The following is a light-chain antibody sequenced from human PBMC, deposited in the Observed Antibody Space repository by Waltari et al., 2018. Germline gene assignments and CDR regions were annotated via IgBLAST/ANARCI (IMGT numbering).Light chain of an antibody. V-gene: IGKV1-9*01. CDR1: QAISHH. J-gene: IGKJ5*01. CDR3: QKLDNYPPPT. CDR2: DVS. Sequence: DFQLTQSPSFLSASVGDRVTITSRASQAISHHLAWYQQKPGEAPKLLIYDVSTLQSGVPSRFSGSGFGTEFTLTISSLQPEDSATYYCQKLDNYPPPTFGQGTRLEI.